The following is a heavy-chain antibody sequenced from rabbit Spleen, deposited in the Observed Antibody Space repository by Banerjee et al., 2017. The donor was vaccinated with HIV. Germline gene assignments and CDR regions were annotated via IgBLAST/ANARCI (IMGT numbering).Heavy chain of an antibody. V-gene: IGHV1S40*01. Sequence: QQLVESGGGLVKPGTSLTLTCKASGFSFSNSYYVCWVRQAPGKGLEWIGCIWSGSNGNSYCASWAKGRFPISKTSSTTVTLQMPSLTAADAATYFCARDSASSFSSYGMALWGPGTLVTVS. D-gene: IGHD8-1*01. CDR1: GFSFSNSYY. CDR2: IWSGSNGNS. J-gene: IGHJ6*01. CDR3: ARDSASSFSSYGMAL.